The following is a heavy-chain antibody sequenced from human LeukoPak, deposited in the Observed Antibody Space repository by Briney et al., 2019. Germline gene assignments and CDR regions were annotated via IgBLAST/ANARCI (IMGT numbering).Heavy chain of an antibody. V-gene: IGHV1-8*01. CDR3: ARGMSMVRGVTRWFDP. D-gene: IGHD3-10*01. Sequence: ASVKVSCKASGYTFTSYDINWVRQATGQGLEWMGWMNPNSGNTGYAQKFQGRVTMTRNTSISTAYMELSSLRSEDTAVYYCARGMSMVRGVTRWFDPWGQGTLVTVSS. J-gene: IGHJ5*02. CDR2: MNPNSGNT. CDR1: GYTFTSYD.